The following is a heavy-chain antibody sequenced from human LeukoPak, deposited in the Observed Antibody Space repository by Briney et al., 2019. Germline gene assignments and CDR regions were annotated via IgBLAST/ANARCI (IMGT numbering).Heavy chain of an antibody. J-gene: IGHJ4*02. CDR3: AKEVQLLPFDY. D-gene: IGHD2/OR15-2a*01. CDR2: INSDGSST. V-gene: IGHV3-74*01. CDR1: GFTFSSYW. Sequence: GGSLRLSCAASGFTFSSYWMHWVRQAPGKGLVWVSRINSDGSSTSYADSVKGRFTISRDNSRNMLYLQMNSLRAEDTAVYYCAKEVQLLPFDYWGQGALVTVSS.